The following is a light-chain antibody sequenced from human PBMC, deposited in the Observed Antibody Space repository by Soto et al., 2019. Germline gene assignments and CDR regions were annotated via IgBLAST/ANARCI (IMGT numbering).Light chain of an antibody. V-gene: IGLV2-14*01. CDR3: ISYTSSSTLL. J-gene: IGLJ2*01. CDR1: SSDVGGYNY. Sequence: QSALTQPASVSGSPGQSITISCTGTSSDVGGYNYVSWYQQYPGKAPKLMIYEVINRPSGVSNRFSGSKSGNTASLTISGLQAEDEADYYCISYTSSSTLLFGGGTKVTVL. CDR2: EVI.